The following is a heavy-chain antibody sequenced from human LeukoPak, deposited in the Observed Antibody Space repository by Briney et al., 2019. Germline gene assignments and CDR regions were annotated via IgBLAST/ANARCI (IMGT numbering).Heavy chain of an antibody. CDR2: IYPSGNT. D-gene: IGHD3-3*01. CDR3: ARGQYDFWSGYDVNWFDP. CDR1: GGSMRTGLYY. J-gene: IGHJ5*02. V-gene: IGHV4-61*02. Sequence: SETLSLTCAVSGGSMRTGLYYWNWIRQPAGKGLEWIGRIYPSGNTNYNPSLESRVTISVDTAKNQFSLKLISVTAADTALYYCARGQYDFWSGYDVNWFDPWGQGTLGTVSS.